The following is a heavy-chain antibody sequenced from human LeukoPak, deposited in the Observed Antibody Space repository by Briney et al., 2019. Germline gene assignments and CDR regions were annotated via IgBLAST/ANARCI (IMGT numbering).Heavy chain of an antibody. CDR3: ARLTDCSSTSCYYYYGMDV. Sequence: PSETLSLPCTVSGGSISSSSYYWGWIRQPPGKGLEWIGSIYYSGSTYYNPSLKSRVTISVDTSKNQFSLKLSSVTAADTAVYYCARLTDCSSTSCYYYYGMDVWGQGTTVTVSS. V-gene: IGHV4-39*01. CDR1: GGSISSSSYY. D-gene: IGHD2-2*01. J-gene: IGHJ6*02. CDR2: IYYSGST.